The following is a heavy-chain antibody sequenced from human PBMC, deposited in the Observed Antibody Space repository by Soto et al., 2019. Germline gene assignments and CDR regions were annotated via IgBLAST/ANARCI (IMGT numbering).Heavy chain of an antibody. J-gene: IGHJ4*02. CDR3: ARGSSWGTLPLDY. CDR2: ISSSSSYI. D-gene: IGHD3-16*01. V-gene: IGHV3-21*01. CDR1: GFTFSSYS. Sequence: GSLRLSCAASGFTFSSYSMNWVRQAPGKGLEWVSSISSSSSYIYYADSVKGRFTISRDNAKNSLYLQMNSLRAEDTAVYYCARGSSWGTLPLDYWGQGTLVTVSS.